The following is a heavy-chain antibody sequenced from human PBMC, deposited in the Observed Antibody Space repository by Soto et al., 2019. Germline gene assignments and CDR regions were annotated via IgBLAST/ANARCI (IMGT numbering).Heavy chain of an antibody. J-gene: IGHJ5*02. V-gene: IGHV4-34*01. CDR3: ARGNYYYDSSGRKNWFDP. CDR2: INHSGST. CDR1: GGSFSGYY. D-gene: IGHD3-22*01. Sequence: PSETLSLTCAVCGGSFSGYYWSWIRQPPGKGLEWIGEINHSGSTNYNPSLKSRVTISVDTSKNQFSLKLSSVTAADTAVYYCARGNYYYDSSGRKNWFDPWGQGTLVTVSS.